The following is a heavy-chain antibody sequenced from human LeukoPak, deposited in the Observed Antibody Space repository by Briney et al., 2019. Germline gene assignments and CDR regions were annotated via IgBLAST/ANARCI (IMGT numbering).Heavy chain of an antibody. Sequence: SETLSLTCIVSSGSISSYYWTWIRQPPGKGLEWIGYIYYRGNTNYNPSLKSRVTISVDTSKNQFSLKLSSVTAADTAVYYCAGDYDSSGYYYSSWGQGTLVTVSS. CDR1: SGSISSYY. CDR2: IYYRGNT. D-gene: IGHD3-22*01. V-gene: IGHV4-59*12. CDR3: AGDYDSSGYYYSS. J-gene: IGHJ5*02.